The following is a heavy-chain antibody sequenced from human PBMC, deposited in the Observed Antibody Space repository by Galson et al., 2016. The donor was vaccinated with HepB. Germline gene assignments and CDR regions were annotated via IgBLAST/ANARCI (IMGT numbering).Heavy chain of an antibody. V-gene: IGHV5-51*01. CDR3: ARHVASRSPFDY. D-gene: IGHD2-15*01. CDR1: GYSFSSYW. CDR2: IYPGDSET. Sequence: QSGAEVKKPGESLKISCKGSGYSFSSYWIAWVRQTPGKGLEWMGFIYPGDSETRYSPSFQGQVIISVDKSISTAYLQWSSLKASDTAIYYCARHVASRSPFDYWGQGTLVTVSS. J-gene: IGHJ4*02.